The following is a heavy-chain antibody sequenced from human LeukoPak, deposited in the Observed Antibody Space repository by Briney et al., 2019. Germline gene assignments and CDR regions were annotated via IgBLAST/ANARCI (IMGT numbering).Heavy chain of an antibody. CDR3: ARPELRWSAYYYMDV. J-gene: IGHJ6*03. CDR2: INTNTGNP. D-gene: IGHD4-23*01. V-gene: IGHV7-4-1*02. CDR1: GYTFTSYA. Sequence: ASVKVSCKASGYTFTSYAMSWVRQAPGQGLEWMGWINTNTGNPTYAQGFTGRFVFSLDTSVSTAYLQINTLKAEDTAVYYCARPELRWSAYYYMDVWGKGTTVTVSS.